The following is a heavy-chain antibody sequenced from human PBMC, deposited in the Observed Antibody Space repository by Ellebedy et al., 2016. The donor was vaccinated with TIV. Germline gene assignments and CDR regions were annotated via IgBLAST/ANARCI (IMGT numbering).Heavy chain of an antibody. CDR3: GRDVGP. V-gene: IGHV3-23*01. CDR2: ISESGGNT. J-gene: IGHJ5*02. CDR1: GFTFGSYA. Sequence: GGSLRLSXAASGFTFGSYAMRWVRQAPGRGLEWVSSISESGGNTYYSDSVKGRFTISRDNSKNTLHLQMNSLRAEDTAIYYCGRDVGPWGQGTLVTVSS.